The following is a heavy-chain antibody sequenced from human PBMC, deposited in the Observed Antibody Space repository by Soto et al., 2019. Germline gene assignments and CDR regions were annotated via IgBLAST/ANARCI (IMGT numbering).Heavy chain of an antibody. V-gene: IGHV1-3*01. Sequence: QVQLVQSGAEVKKPGASVKVSCKASGYTFTSYAMHWVRQAPGQRLEWMGWINAGNGNTKYSQKFQGRVTITRDTSASTAYMELSSRRSEDTAVYYCARVSGYYTLDYWGQGTLVTVSS. CDR3: ARVSGYYTLDY. CDR1: GYTFTSYA. D-gene: IGHD5-12*01. J-gene: IGHJ4*02. CDR2: INAGNGNT.